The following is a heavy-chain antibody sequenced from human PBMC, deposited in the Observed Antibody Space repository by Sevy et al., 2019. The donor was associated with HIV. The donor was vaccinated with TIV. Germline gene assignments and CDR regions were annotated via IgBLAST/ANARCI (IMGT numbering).Heavy chain of an antibody. V-gene: IGHV3-49*03. CDR2: IRSKAYGGTT. Sequence: GGSLRLSCTASGFTFGDYAMSWFRQAPGKGLEWVGFIRSKAYGGTTEYAASVKGRFTISRDDSKSIAYLQMNSLKTEDTAVYYCTRARYYDFWSGYYLGYFDYWGQGTLVTVSS. CDR3: TRARYYDFWSGYYLGYFDY. CDR1: GFTFGDYA. D-gene: IGHD3-3*01. J-gene: IGHJ4*02.